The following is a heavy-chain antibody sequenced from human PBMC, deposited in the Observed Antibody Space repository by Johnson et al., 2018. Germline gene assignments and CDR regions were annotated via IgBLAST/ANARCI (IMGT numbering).Heavy chain of an antibody. V-gene: IGHV5-51*01. J-gene: IGHJ3*02. Sequence: VQLVESGAEVKKPGDSLKISCKTSGYTFTSFGIVWVRQMPGKGLEWMGIIFPSDSDTRYSPSFQGQVTFAVDKSITPAYLQWTSLKAWDTAIYYCATTTTPFKACNAFDMWGQGTMVTVSS. CDR2: IFPSDSDT. D-gene: IGHD1-1*01. CDR3: ATTTTPFKACNAFDM. CDR1: GYTFTSFG.